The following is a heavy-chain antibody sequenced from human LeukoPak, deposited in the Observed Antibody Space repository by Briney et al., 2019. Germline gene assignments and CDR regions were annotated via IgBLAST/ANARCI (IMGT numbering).Heavy chain of an antibody. V-gene: IGHV1-2*02. D-gene: IGHD2-2*01. J-gene: IGHJ6*03. CDR1: GYTFTGYY. CDR3: ARGRHPAAMTHYYYMDV. CDR2: INPNSGGT. Sequence: GASVKVSCKASGYTFTGYYMHWVRQAPGQGLEWMGWINPNSGGTNYAQKFQGRVTMTRNTSISTAYMELSSLRSEDTAVYYCARGRHPAAMTHYYYMDVWGKGTTVTISS.